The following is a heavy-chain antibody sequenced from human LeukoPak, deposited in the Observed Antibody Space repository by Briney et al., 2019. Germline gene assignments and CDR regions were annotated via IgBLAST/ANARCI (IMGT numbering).Heavy chain of an antibody. CDR1: GFTFSSYA. CDR3: AKPPYYYDSSGYLPADY. D-gene: IGHD3-22*01. Sequence: GGSLRLSCAASGFTFSSYAMSWVRQAPGKGLEWVSAISGSGGSTYYADSVKGRFTISRDNSKNTLYLQMNSLRAEDTAVYHCAKPPYYYDSSGYLPADYWGQGTLVTVSS. J-gene: IGHJ4*02. CDR2: ISGSGGST. V-gene: IGHV3-23*01.